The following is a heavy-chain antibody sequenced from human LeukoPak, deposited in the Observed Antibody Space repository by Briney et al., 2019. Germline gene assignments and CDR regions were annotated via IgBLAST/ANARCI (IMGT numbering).Heavy chain of an antibody. Sequence: GGSLRLSCAASGFTVSSNYMSWVRQAPGKGLEWVAFIRYDGSHKYYADSVKGRFTISRDNSKNTLNLQMNSLRAEDTAVYYCAKDPGSGSYYSPDAFDIWGQGTMVTVSS. CDR2: IRYDGSHK. CDR3: AKDPGSGSYYSPDAFDI. J-gene: IGHJ3*02. D-gene: IGHD1-26*01. CDR1: GFTVSSNY. V-gene: IGHV3-30*02.